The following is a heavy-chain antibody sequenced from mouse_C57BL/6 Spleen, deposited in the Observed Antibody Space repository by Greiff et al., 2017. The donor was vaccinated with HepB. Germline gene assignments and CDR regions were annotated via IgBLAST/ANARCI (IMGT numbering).Heavy chain of an antibody. J-gene: IGHJ1*03. V-gene: IGHV1-72*01. CDR1: GYTFTSYW. Sequence: QVQLKQPGAELVKPGASVKLSCKASGYTFTSYWMHWVKQRPGRGLEWIGRIDPNSGGTKYNEKFKSKATLTVDKPSSTAYMQLSSLTSEDSAVYYCATHLITTVVAGDWYFDVWGTGTTVTVSS. D-gene: IGHD1-1*01. CDR3: ATHLITTVVAGDWYFDV. CDR2: IDPNSGGT.